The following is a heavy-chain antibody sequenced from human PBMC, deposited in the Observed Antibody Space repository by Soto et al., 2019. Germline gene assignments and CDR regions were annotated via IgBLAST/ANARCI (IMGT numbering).Heavy chain of an antibody. CDR1: GGTFSNYP. CDR3: ARGNHRWLQLWYFDL. V-gene: IGHV1-69*12. D-gene: IGHD5-12*01. CDR2: IIPIFGTV. J-gene: IGHJ2*01. Sequence: QVQLVQSGAEVKKPGSSVKVSCKASGGTFSNYPISWVRQAPGQGLEWMGGIIPIFGTVNYAQKFHGRVTITADESTSTAYMWLSSLRSEDTAVYYCARGNHRWLQLWYFDLWGRGTLVTVSS.